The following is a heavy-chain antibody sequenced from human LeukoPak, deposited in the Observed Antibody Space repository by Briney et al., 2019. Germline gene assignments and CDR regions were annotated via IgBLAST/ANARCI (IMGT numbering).Heavy chain of an antibody. Sequence: ASVKVSCKASGYTFTSYDINWVRQAAGQGLEWMGIINPSGGSTSYAQKFQGRVTMTRDTSTSTVYMELSSLRSEDTAVYYCARDRAARSPRWFDPWGQGTLVTVSS. V-gene: IGHV1-46*01. CDR3: ARDRAARSPRWFDP. CDR1: GYTFTSYD. D-gene: IGHD6-13*01. J-gene: IGHJ5*02. CDR2: INPSGGST.